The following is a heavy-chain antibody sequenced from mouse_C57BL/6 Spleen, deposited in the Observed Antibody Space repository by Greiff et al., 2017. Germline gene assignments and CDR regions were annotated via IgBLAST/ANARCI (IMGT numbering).Heavy chain of an antibody. CDR2: INPNNGGT. Sequence: VQLQQSGPELVKPGASVKISCKASGYTFTDYYMNWVKQSHGKSLEWIGDINPNNGGTSYNQKFKGKATLTVDKSSSTAYMELRSLTSEDSAVYYCALYYDSFAYWGQGTLVTVSA. V-gene: IGHV1-26*01. CDR3: ALYYDSFAY. D-gene: IGHD2-4*01. J-gene: IGHJ3*01. CDR1: GYTFTDYY.